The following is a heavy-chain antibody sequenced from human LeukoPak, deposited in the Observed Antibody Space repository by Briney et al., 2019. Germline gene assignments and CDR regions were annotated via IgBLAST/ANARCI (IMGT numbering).Heavy chain of an antibody. J-gene: IGHJ4*02. CDR2: IYYSGST. D-gene: IGHD3-16*01. V-gene: IGHV4-31*03. CDR1: GGSISSGGYS. Sequence: SETLSLTCTVSGGSISSGGYSWSWIRQHPGKGLEWIGYIYYSGSTYYNPSLKSRVTISVDTSKNQFSLKLSSVTAADTAVYYCARGPSLDYRFFDYWGQGTLVTVSS. CDR3: ARGPSLDYRFFDY.